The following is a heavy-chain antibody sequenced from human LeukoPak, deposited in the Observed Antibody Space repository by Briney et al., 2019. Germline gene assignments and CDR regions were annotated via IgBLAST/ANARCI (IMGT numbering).Heavy chain of an antibody. J-gene: IGHJ6*02. D-gene: IGHD4-11*01. CDR1: GFTFSSYA. V-gene: IGHV3-30-3*01. Sequence: GGSLRLSCAASGFTFSSYAMPWVRQAPGKGLEWVAVISYDGSNKYYADSVKGRFTISRDNSKNTLYLQMNSLRAEDTAVYYCARDATTVTPLPNLYYYYGMDVWGQGTTVTASS. CDR3: ARDATTVTPLPNLYYYYGMDV. CDR2: ISYDGSNK.